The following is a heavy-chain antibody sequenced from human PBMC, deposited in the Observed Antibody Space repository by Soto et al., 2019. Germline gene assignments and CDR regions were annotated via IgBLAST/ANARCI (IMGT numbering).Heavy chain of an antibody. J-gene: IGHJ5*02. CDR1: GFTFSSYA. Sequence: PGGSLRLSCAASGFTFSSYAMSWVRQAPGKGLEWVSAISGSGGSTYYADSVKGRFTISRDNSKNTLYLQMNSLRAEDTAVYYCAKGPMIVVVITWFDPWGQGTLVTVSS. V-gene: IGHV3-23*01. CDR3: AKGPMIVVVITWFDP. D-gene: IGHD3-22*01. CDR2: ISGSGGST.